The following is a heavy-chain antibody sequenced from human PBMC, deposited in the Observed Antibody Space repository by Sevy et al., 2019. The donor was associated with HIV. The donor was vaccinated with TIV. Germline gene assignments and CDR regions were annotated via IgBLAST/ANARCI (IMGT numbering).Heavy chain of an antibody. CDR3: ARDGSGYSYGYHRYFDY. CDR1: GGTFSSYA. CDR2: IIPIFGKA. J-gene: IGHJ4*02. Sequence: ASVKVSCKASGGTFSSYAISWVRQAPGQGLEWMGGIIPIFGKANYAQKFQGRVTITAGESTSKAYMELSSLRSEDTAVDYCARDGSGYSYGYHRYFDYWGQGTLVTVSS. V-gene: IGHV1-69*13. D-gene: IGHD5-18*01.